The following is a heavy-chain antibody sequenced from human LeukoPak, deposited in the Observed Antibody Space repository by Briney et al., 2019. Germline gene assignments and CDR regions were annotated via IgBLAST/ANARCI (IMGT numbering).Heavy chain of an antibody. CDR3: ARVMHWDTVMARGRGMDV. Sequence: GASVKVSCKASGYTFTSYYIHWVRQAPGQGLEWMAIINPSGGSTTYAQKFQGRVTMTRDTSTSIVYMDLSSLRSEDTAVYYCARVMHWDTVMARGRGMDVWGQGTTVTVSS. J-gene: IGHJ6*02. D-gene: IGHD5-18*01. CDR1: GYTFTSYY. V-gene: IGHV1-46*01. CDR2: INPSGGST.